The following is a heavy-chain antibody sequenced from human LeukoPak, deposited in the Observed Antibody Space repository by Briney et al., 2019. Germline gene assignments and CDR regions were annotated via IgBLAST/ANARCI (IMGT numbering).Heavy chain of an antibody. D-gene: IGHD3-22*01. CDR1: GLTFSSHW. J-gene: IGHJ4*02. Sequence: GGSLRLSCAASGLTFSSHWMHWVRQAPGKGLVWVSRITNDGSSTTYADSVKGRFTISRDNAKNMLYLQMNSLRAEDTAVYYCAKAAYYDSSGYWGTFFDYWGQGTLVTVSS. CDR3: AKAAYYDSSGYWGTFFDY. V-gene: IGHV3-74*01. CDR2: ITNDGSST.